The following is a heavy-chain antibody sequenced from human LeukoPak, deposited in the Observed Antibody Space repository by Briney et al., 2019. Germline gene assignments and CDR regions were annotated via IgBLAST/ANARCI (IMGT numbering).Heavy chain of an antibody. V-gene: IGHV4-59*11. J-gene: IGHJ4*02. CDR1: GGSISSHY. D-gene: IGHD6-6*01. CDR3: AREGSSSSLDY. Sequence: SETLSLTCTVSGGSISSHYWSWIRQRPGQGLEWIGYIYYSGSTNYNPSLKSRVTISVDTSKNQFSLKLSSVTAADTAVYYCAREGSSSSLDYWGQGTVVTVSS. CDR2: IYYSGST.